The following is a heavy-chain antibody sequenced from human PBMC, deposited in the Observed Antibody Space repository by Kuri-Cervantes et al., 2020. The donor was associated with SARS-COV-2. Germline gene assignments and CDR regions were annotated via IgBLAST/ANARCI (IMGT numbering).Heavy chain of an antibody. D-gene: IGHD2-21*01. CDR3: AKDRVGVQDF. V-gene: IGHV3-30*18. Sequence: GGALRLSSAASGFNFSRTDMHWVRQAPGKGLEWVAVISHDGKNKKCLASGKGRFTISRDNSQNTLYLHMKGLRSEDTAMYYCAKDRVGVQDFWGQGTLVTVSS. J-gene: IGHJ4*02. CDR1: GFNFSRTD. CDR2: ISHDGKNK.